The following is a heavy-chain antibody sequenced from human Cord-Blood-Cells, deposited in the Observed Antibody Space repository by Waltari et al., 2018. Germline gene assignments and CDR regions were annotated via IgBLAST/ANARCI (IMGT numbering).Heavy chain of an antibody. CDR1: GYTFTSYG. V-gene: IGHV1-18*01. D-gene: IGHD3-10*01. J-gene: IGHJ4*02. CDR3: ARDRDYYGSGSFDY. CDR2: IRAYNSNT. Sequence: QVQLVQSGAEVKKPGASVKVSCKASGYTFTSYGISWVRQAPGQGIEWMGWIRAYNSNTNYEQKLQGRVTMTTDKAKSTAYMELRSLRSDDTAVYYCARDRDYYGSGSFDYWGQGTLVTVSS.